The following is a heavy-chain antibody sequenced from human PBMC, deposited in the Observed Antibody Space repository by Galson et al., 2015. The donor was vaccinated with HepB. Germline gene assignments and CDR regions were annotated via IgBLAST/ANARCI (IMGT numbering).Heavy chain of an antibody. D-gene: IGHD2-21*01. CDR1: GFTFGDYA. CDR2: IRHKGYGGTA. J-gene: IGHJ4*02. CDR3: TRESGGDSDY. V-gene: IGHV3-49*03. Sequence: SLRLSCATSGFTFGDYAMSWFRLAPGKGLEWVGFIRHKGYGGTAEYAASVKARFSISRDDSEGIAYLQMDSLKTDDTSVYYCTRESGGDSDYWGQGTLVTVSS.